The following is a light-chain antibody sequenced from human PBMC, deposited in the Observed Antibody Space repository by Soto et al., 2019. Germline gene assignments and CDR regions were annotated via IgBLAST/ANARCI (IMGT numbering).Light chain of an antibody. CDR1: QTISTY. CDR2: AAS. J-gene: IGKJ2*01. CDR3: QQSHGIPYT. Sequence: DIQMTQSPSSLSASVGDRVTITCRASQTISTYLNWYQQKPGKAPKLLIYAASTLQSGVPSRFSGSGSGTDFTLTINSLQPEDSATYYCQQSHGIPYTFGQGTKLEIK. V-gene: IGKV1-39*01.